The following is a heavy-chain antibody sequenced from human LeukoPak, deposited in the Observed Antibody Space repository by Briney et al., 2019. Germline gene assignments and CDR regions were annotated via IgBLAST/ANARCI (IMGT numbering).Heavy chain of an antibody. Sequence: GGSLRLFCAASGFTFSSYAMSWVRQAPGKGLEWVSAISGSGGSTYYADSVKGRFTISRDNSKHTLYLQMNSLRAEDTAVYYCAKGMATGKQYSSYYYGMDVWGQGTTVTVSS. J-gene: IGHJ6*02. CDR3: AKGMATGKQYSSYYYGMDV. D-gene: IGHD5-24*01. CDR1: GFTFSSYA. CDR2: ISGSGGST. V-gene: IGHV3-23*01.